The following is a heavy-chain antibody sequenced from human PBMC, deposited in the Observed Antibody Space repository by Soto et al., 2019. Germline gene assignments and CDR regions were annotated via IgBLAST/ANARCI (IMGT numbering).Heavy chain of an antibody. CDR2: IYTSGST. Sequence: SETLSLTCTVSGGSISSYYWSWIRQPAGKGLEWIGRIYTSGSTNYNPSLKSRVTMSVDTSKNQFSLKLSSVTAADTAVYYCARATYYYDSGGPAGGAFDIWGQGTMVTVSS. J-gene: IGHJ3*02. D-gene: IGHD3-22*01. CDR3: ARATYYYDSGGPAGGAFDI. CDR1: GGSISSYY. V-gene: IGHV4-4*07.